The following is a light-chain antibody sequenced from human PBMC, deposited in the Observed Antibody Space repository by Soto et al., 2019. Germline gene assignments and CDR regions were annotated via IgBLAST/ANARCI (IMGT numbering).Light chain of an antibody. CDR1: TSNIGSNN. Sequence: QAALAQPPSVSGTPVQRLTISCSGGTSNIGSNNVYWYQHIPGAAPKLLIYTNDQRPSGVPERFSGSRSGTSASLAISDLRSEDEGDYFCAAWDDSLRGVVFGGGTKLTVL. CDR3: AAWDDSLRGVV. J-gene: IGLJ3*02. V-gene: IGLV1-47*02. CDR2: TND.